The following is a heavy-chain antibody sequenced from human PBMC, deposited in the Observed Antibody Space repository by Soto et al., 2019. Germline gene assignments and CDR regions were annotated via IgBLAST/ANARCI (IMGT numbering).Heavy chain of an antibody. D-gene: IGHD5-18*01. CDR2: IYYSGST. Sequence: SETLSLTCTVSGGSISSSSYYWGWIRQPPGKGLEWIGSIYYSGSTYYNPSLKSRVTISVDTSKNQFSLKLSSVTAADTAVYYCARILSQYTRFDPWGQGTLVTVSS. CDR1: GGSISSSSYY. J-gene: IGHJ5*02. CDR3: ARILSQYTRFDP. V-gene: IGHV4-39*01.